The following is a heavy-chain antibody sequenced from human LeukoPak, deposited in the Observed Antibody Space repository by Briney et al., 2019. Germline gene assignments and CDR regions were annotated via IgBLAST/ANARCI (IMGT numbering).Heavy chain of an antibody. CDR2: IYPGDSDT. CDR3: ARGLNYYYYGLDV. V-gene: IGHV5-51*01. Sequence: GESLQISCKGSGYSFISYWIGWVRQMPGKGLEWMGIIYPGDSDTRYSPSFQGQVTISADKSISTAYLQWSSLKASDTAMYYCARGLNYYYYGLDVWGQGTTVTVSS. J-gene: IGHJ6*02. CDR1: GYSFISYW.